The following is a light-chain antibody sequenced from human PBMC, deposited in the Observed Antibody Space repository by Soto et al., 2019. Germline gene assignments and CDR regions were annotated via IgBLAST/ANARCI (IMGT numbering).Light chain of an antibody. CDR3: QQGHGLPL. Sequence: DIQMTQSPSSLSVSVGDTVTITCQASQDIRNCLNWYQQKPGKAPSLLIYDVSNLQTGVPSRFSGSVSGTHFTLIINNLQPEDFGTYYCQQGHGLPLFGGGTRVEIK. J-gene: IGKJ4*01. CDR1: QDIRNC. CDR2: DVS. V-gene: IGKV1-33*01.